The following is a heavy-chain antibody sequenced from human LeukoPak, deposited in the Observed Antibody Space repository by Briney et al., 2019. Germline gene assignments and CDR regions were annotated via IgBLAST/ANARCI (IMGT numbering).Heavy chain of an antibody. CDR2: ISSSSSYI. V-gene: IGHV3-21*01. CDR3: ALGRVAVAGTSFDY. CDR1: GXXXSSXX. J-gene: IGHJ4*02. Sequence: GGSLRLSCAAXGXXXSSXXXNWVRQXXXXXXXXXXSISSSSSYIYYADSVKGRFTISRDNAKNSLYLQMNSLRAEDTAVYYCALGRVAVAGTSFDYWGQGTLVTVSS. D-gene: IGHD6-19*01.